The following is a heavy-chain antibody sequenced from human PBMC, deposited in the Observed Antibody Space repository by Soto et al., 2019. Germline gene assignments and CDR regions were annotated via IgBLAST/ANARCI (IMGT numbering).Heavy chain of an antibody. CDR1: GFIFSSFW. CDR3: AREGSLGLDV. J-gene: IGHJ6*02. CDR2: INGDGASL. V-gene: IGHV3-74*01. D-gene: IGHD3-10*01. Sequence: EVRLEEAGGGFVQPGGSLRVSCSGSGFIFSSFWMHWVRQGPGKGLEWVSGINGDGASLDYAESVKGRFSISRDNVKNTLHLQMNSLGVDDTAVYFCAREGSLGLDVWGRGTTVTVSS.